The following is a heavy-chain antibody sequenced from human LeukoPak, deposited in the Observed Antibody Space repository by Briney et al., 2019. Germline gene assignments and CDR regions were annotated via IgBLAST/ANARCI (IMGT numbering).Heavy chain of an antibody. CDR3: AKENIAARPDYYYYYGMDV. J-gene: IGHJ6*02. CDR2: ISYDGSNK. CDR1: GFTFSSYG. D-gene: IGHD6-6*01. Sequence: GGSLRLSCAASGFTFSSYGMHWVRQAPGKGLEWVAVISYDGSNKYYADSVKGRFTISRDNSKNTLYLQMNSLRAEDTAVYYCAKENIAARPDYYYYYGMDVWGQGTTVTVPS. V-gene: IGHV3-30*18.